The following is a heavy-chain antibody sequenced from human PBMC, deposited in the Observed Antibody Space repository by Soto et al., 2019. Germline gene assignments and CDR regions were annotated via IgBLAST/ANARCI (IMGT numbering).Heavy chain of an antibody. CDR2: ISYAGIKK. Sequence: QVQLVESGGGVVQPGRSLRLSCAASGFTFSSYSMHWVRQAPGKGLEWVAVISYAGIKKYYAYSVKGRFTISRDNSKNTLYLQMNSLRAEDTAVFHCAREYDSTDDAFDYWGQGTLVTVSS. V-gene: IGHV3-30-3*01. D-gene: IGHD3-22*01. J-gene: IGHJ4*02. CDR3: AREYDSTDDAFDY. CDR1: GFTFSSYS.